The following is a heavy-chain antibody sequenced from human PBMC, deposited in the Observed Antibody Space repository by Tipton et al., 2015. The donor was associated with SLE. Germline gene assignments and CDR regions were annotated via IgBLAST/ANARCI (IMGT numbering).Heavy chain of an antibody. CDR1: GFTFSSYG. Sequence: SLRLSCAASGFTFSSYGMHWVRQAPGKGLEWVAVISYDGSNKYYADSVKGRFTISGDNSKNTLYLQMISLRAEDTAVYYCAKDGRANYDAFDMWGQGAMVTVSS. CDR2: ISYDGSNK. D-gene: IGHD1-7*01. CDR3: AKDGRANYDAFDM. J-gene: IGHJ3*02. V-gene: IGHV3-30*19.